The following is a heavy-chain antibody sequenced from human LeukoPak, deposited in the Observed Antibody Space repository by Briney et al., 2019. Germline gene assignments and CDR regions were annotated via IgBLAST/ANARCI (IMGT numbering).Heavy chain of an antibody. Sequence: ASVKVSCKASGYTFTSYGISWVRQAPGQGLEWMGWISAYNGNTNYAQKLQGRVTMTTDTSTSTVYMELSSLRSEDTAVYYCARGVPAAIRYFQHWGQGTLVTVSS. CDR1: GYTFTSYG. CDR2: ISAYNGNT. V-gene: IGHV1-18*01. D-gene: IGHD2-2*01. J-gene: IGHJ1*01. CDR3: ARGVPAAIRYFQH.